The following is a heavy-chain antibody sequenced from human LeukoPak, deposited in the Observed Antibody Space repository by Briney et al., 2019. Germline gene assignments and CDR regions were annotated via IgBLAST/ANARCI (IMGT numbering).Heavy chain of an antibody. D-gene: IGHD5-18*01. CDR2: VSGSDGST. J-gene: IGHJ4*02. V-gene: IGHV3-23*01. Sequence: GGSLRLSCAASGFTFSSYAMSWVRQAPGKGLEWVSGVSGSDGSTYYADSVKGRFTTSRDNSKNTLYLQMNSLRAEDTAVYYCAKDRRGYTYDLSAGSYFDYWGQGTQVTVSS. CDR1: GFTFSSYA. CDR3: AKDRRGYTYDLSAGSYFDY.